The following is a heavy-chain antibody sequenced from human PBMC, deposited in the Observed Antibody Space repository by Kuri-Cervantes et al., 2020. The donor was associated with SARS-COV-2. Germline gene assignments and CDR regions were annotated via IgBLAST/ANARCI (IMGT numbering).Heavy chain of an antibody. D-gene: IGHD5-18*01. Sequence: SETLSLTCTVSGGSISSCDYYWSWIRQPPGKGLEWNGYIYYSGSTYYNPSLKSRVTITVDTAKNQFSLKLSYVTAADTAVYYCARCLPGYGYESWYYYYYGMDVWGQGSTVTVSS. CDR3: ARCLPGYGYESWYYYYYGMDV. V-gene: IGHV4-30-4*01. CDR1: GGSISSCDYY. CDR2: IYYSGST. J-gene: IGHJ6*02.